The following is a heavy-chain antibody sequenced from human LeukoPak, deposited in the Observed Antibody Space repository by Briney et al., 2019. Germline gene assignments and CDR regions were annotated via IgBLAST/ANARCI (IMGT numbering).Heavy chain of an antibody. CDR1: GFTVSSNY. D-gene: IGHD3-3*01. CDR2: IYSGGST. Sequence: PGGSLRLSCAASGFTVSSNYMSWFRQAPGKGLEWVSVIYSGGSTYYADSVTGRFTISRDNSKNTLYLQMNSLRAEDTAVYYCARSYYDFWSGYYTYFDYWGQGTLSPSPQ. CDR3: ARSYYDFWSGYYTYFDY. J-gene: IGHJ4*02. V-gene: IGHV3-66*02.